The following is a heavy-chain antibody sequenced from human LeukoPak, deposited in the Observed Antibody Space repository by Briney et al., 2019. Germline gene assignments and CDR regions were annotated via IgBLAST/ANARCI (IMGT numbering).Heavy chain of an antibody. CDR2: ISYDGSNK. Sequence: PGRSLRLSCTASGFTFSSYGMHWVRQAPGKGLEWVAVISYDGSNKSYADSVKGRFTISRDNSKNTLYLQMNSLRAEDTAVYYCAKDTPVGYYYYYGMDVWGQGTTVTVSS. CDR1: GFTFSSYG. J-gene: IGHJ6*02. V-gene: IGHV3-30*18. CDR3: AKDTPVGYYYYYGMDV.